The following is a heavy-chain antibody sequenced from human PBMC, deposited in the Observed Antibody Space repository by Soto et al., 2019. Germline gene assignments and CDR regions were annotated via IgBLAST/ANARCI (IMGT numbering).Heavy chain of an antibody. CDR1: GGSISSGDYY. V-gene: IGHV4-30-4*01. J-gene: IGHJ4*02. CDR3: ARYSLSTVTTDY. D-gene: IGHD4-17*01. CDR2: IYYSGST. Sequence: PSETLSLTCTVSGGSISSGDYYWSWIRQPPGKGLEWIGYIYYSGSTYYNPSLKSRVTISVDTSKNQFSLKLSSVTAADTAVYYCARYSLSTVTTDYWGRGTLVTVS.